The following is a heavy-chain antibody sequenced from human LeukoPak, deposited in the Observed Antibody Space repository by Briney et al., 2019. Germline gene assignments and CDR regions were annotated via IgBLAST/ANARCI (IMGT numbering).Heavy chain of an antibody. Sequence: SETLSLTCAVSGGSLSGYHWNWIRQPPGKGLEWIGESNHIGDTNYRASVKNRINILVDTSKNQVTLSLTSVTAADTAVYYCARRANNGSPRIWGQGTRVTVSS. CDR2: SNHIGDT. J-gene: IGHJ4*02. CDR1: GGSLSGYH. D-gene: IGHD1-26*01. CDR3: ARRANNGSPRI. V-gene: IGHV4-34*01.